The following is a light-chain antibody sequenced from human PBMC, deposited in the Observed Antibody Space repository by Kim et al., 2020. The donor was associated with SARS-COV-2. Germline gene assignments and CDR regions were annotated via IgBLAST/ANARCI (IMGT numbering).Light chain of an antibody. CDR1: SLRRFY. Sequence: SSELTQDPAVSVALGQTVRITCQGDSLRRFYAGWYQQKPGQAPVLVIYGTKNRPSGIPDRISGSSSGNTASLTITGAQAEDEADYYCNSRDSSGDPVVFGGGTRLTV. CDR2: GTK. CDR3: NSRDSSGDPVV. V-gene: IGLV3-19*01. J-gene: IGLJ2*01.